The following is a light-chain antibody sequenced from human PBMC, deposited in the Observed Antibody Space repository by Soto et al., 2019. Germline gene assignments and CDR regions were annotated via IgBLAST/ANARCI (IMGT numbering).Light chain of an antibody. V-gene: IGKV2-30*01. CDR1: QSLVSSDGDAY. CDR3: LQGTHFPPWT. J-gene: IGKJ1*01. Sequence: DVVMTQSPLSLSVTLGQSASISCRSSQSLVSSDGDAYLNWFHQRPGQSPRRLMYKVSDRDSGVPDRFSGNGSGTYFTLTINKVEAEDIGVYYCLQGTHFPPWTFGQGTMVDIK. CDR2: KVS.